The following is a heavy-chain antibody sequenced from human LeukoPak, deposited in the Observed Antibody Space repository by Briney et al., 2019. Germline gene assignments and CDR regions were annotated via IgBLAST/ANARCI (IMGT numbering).Heavy chain of an antibody. CDR3: TRGGYTLTTIDY. D-gene: IGHD3-16*02. CDR1: GFTFNNYW. Sequence: GGSLRLSCAASGFTFNNYWMHWVRQAPGKGLVWVSRINGDGSSTNYADSVKGRFTIPRDNAKNTLNLQMNSLRAEDAAVYYCTRGGYTLTTIDYWGQGTLVTVSS. CDR2: INGDGSST. V-gene: IGHV3-74*01. J-gene: IGHJ4*02.